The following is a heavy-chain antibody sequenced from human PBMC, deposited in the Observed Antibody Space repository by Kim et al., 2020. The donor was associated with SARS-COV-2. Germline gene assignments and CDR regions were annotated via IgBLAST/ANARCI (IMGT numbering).Heavy chain of an antibody. J-gene: IGHJ4*02. CDR1: GFTFSDYT. Sequence: GGSLRLFCAASGFTFSDYTMTWVRQAPGKGLEWVSTLSGSSFSIYYADSVKGRFSISRDNSQSTLYLQMNSLRAEDTAVYYCAKVAMIRGRYFDSWGQGTLVTVSS. CDR3: AKVAMIRGRYFDS. D-gene: IGHD3-10*01. V-gene: IGHV3-23*01. CDR2: LSGSSFSI.